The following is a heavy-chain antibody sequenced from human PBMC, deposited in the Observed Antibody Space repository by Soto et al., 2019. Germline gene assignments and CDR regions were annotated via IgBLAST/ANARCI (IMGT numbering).Heavy chain of an antibody. CDR1: GGSINNHY. J-gene: IGHJ4*02. CDR3: TRGGIYYDFWSGYYTRLYYFDY. CDR2: VYYNGIT. D-gene: IGHD3-3*01. Sequence: PSETLSLTCTVSGGSINNHYWSWIRQPPGKGLEWLGYVYYNGITNYNPSLKSRVSMSVDTSKNQLSLNLTSLTAADTAMYYCTRGGIYYDFWSGYYTRLYYFDYWGQGTLVTVSS. V-gene: IGHV4-59*11.